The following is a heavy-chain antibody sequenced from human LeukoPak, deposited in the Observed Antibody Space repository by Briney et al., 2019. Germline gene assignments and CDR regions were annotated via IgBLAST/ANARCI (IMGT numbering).Heavy chain of an antibody. Sequence: GGSLRLSCAASGFTFSSYGMHWVRQAPGKGLEWVAVISYDGSNKYYADSVKGRFTISRDNSKNTLYLQMNSLRAEDTAVYYCAKDRVLRYFDWLFDLDYWGQGTLVTVSS. CDR2: ISYDGSNK. D-gene: IGHD3-9*01. CDR1: GFTFSSYG. J-gene: IGHJ4*02. CDR3: AKDRVLRYFDWLFDLDY. V-gene: IGHV3-30*18.